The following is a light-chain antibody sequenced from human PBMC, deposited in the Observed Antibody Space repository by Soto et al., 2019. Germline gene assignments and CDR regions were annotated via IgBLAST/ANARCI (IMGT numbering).Light chain of an antibody. CDR2: GAS. J-gene: IGKJ1*01. CDR3: QQYNNWPWT. V-gene: IGKV3-15*01. CDR1: QSVSSN. Sequence: EIVMTQSPATLSVAPGERAPLSCRASQSVSSNLAWYQQKPGQAPRLLIYGASTRATGIPARFSGSGSGTEFTRTISSLQSEDFAVYYCQQYNNWPWTFGQGTKLEIK.